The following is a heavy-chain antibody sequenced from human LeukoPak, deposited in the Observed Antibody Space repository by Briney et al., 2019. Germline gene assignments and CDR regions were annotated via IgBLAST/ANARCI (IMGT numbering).Heavy chain of an antibody. J-gene: IGHJ4*02. CDR3: ARDFDSRFSFDH. V-gene: IGHV1-3*01. CDR2: VNGGNDKT. CDR1: GYSFIRYA. Sequence: ASVKVSCKASGYSFIRYALHWVRQAPGQRPEWMGWVNGGNDKTAYSKKFQGRVTITRDSSASTTYMELSSLRPEDTAVYYCARDFDSRFSFDHWGQGTLVTVSS. D-gene: IGHD3-22*01.